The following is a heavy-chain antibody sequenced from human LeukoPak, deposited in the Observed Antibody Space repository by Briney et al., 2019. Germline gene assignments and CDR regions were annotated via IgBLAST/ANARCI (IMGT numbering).Heavy chain of an antibody. J-gene: IGHJ1*01. CDR1: GFTFSHYG. V-gene: IGHV3-33*06. D-gene: IGHD4-11*01. CDR2: IWSDGGDK. CDR3: AKDAQRGFDYSNSLQN. Sequence: PGGSLRLSCAASGFTFSHYGMHWVRHTPGAGLEWVAVIWSDGGDKYYAKSVKGRFTISRDNSKNSLFLQMNSLRAEDTAVYYCAKDAQRGFDYSNSLQNWGQGILVSFSS.